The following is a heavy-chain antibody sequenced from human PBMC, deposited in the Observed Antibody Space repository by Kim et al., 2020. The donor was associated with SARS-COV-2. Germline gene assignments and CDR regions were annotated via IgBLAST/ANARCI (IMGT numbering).Heavy chain of an antibody. Sequence: YNPPLQSRVTISVDTSKNQFSLKLSSVTAADTAVYYCARGYSGYDRHFDYWGQGTLVTVSS. CDR3: ARGYSGYDRHFDY. J-gene: IGHJ4*02. D-gene: IGHD5-12*01. V-gene: IGHV4-34*01.